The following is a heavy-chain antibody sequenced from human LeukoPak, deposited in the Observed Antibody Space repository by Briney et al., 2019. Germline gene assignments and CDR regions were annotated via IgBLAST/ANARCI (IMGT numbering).Heavy chain of an antibody. CDR2: ISTYNGNT. Sequence: ASVKVSCKAAGYTFTSYGISWVRQAPGQGLQWMGWISTYNGNTNYAQKIQGRVHMTTDTSTSTAYMELRSLRSHHTPVYYCERAGYLWLGESPYYGMDVWGQGPTVPVSS. J-gene: IGHJ6*02. CDR3: ERAGYLWLGESPYYGMDV. D-gene: IGHD3-10*01. CDR1: GYTFTSYG. V-gene: IGHV1-18*01.